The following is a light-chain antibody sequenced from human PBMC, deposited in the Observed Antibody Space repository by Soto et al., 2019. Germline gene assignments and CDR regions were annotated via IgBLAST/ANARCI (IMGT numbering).Light chain of an antibody. J-gene: IGKJ1*01. CDR3: QQYNSYSPWT. V-gene: IGKV1-5*01. Sequence: DIQMTQSPFTLSASVGDRVTITCRASQSISSWLAWYQQKPGKAPKLLIYDASSLESGVPSRFSGSGSGTEFTLTISSLQPDDSATYYCQQYNSYSPWTFGQGTKVDIK. CDR1: QSISSW. CDR2: DAS.